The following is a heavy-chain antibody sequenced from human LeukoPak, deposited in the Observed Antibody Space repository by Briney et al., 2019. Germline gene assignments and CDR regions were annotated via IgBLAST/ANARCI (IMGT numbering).Heavy chain of an antibody. J-gene: IGHJ4*02. CDR2: ISYDGSNK. D-gene: IGHD1-26*01. CDR3: ARDDEGATITPEY. CDR1: GFTFSSYA. Sequence: GGSLRLSCAASGFTFSSYAMHWVRQAPGKGLEWVAVISYDGSNKYYADSVKGRFTISRDNSKNTLYPQMNSLRAEDTAVYYCARDDEGATITPEYWGQGTLVTVSS. V-gene: IGHV3-30*04.